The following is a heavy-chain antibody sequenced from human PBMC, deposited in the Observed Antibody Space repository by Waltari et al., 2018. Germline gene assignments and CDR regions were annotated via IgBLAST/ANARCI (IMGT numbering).Heavy chain of an antibody. CDR3: ARDEESGYSYGSVDY. J-gene: IGHJ4*02. CDR2: INPSGGST. V-gene: IGHV1-46*01. D-gene: IGHD5-18*01. Sequence: QVQLVQSGAEVKKPGASVKVSCKASGYTFTSYYMHWVRQAPGQGLEWMGIINPSGGSTSYAQKFQGRVTMTRDTSTSTVYMELSSLRSEDTAVYYCARDEESGYSYGSVDYWGQGTLVTVSS. CDR1: GYTFTSYY.